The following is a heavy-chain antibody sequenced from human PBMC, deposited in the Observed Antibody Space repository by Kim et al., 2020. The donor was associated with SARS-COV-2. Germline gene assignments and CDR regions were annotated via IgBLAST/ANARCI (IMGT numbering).Heavy chain of an antibody. CDR3: ARGIRRGIAAAGDSFDY. CDR2: IWYDGSNK. D-gene: IGHD6-13*01. J-gene: IGHJ4*02. Sequence: GGSLRLSCAASGFTFSSYGMHWVRQAPGKGLEWVAVIWYDGSNKYYADSVKGRFTISRDNSKNTLYLQMNSLRAGDTAVYYCARGIRRGIAAAGDSFDYWGQGTLVTVSS. V-gene: IGHV3-33*01. CDR1: GFTFSSYG.